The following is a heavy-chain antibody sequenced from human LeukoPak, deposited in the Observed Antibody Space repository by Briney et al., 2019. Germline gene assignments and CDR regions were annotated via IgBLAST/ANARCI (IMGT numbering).Heavy chain of an antibody. V-gene: IGHV1-18*01. CDR3: ARANHQYYYDSSGYYPTPTFDY. CDR1: GYTFPSYG. Sequence: ASVKVSCKASGYTFPSYGISWVRQAPGQGLEWMGWINTYNGNTNYAQKLQGRVTMTTDTSTSTAYMELRSLRSDDTAVYYCARANHQYYYDSSGYYPTPTFDYWGQGTLVTVSS. D-gene: IGHD3-22*01. J-gene: IGHJ4*02. CDR2: INTYNGNT.